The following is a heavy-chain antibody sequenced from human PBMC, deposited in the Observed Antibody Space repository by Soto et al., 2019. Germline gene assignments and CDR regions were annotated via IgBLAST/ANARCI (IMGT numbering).Heavy chain of an antibody. CDR2: INHIGYT. CDR1: GGSFSDFY. J-gene: IGHJ4*02. CDR3: GPRGAVAPRGY. Sequence: QVQLQQWGAGLLKPSETLSLTCAVSGGSFSDFYWTWIRQLPGKGLEWIGEINHIGYTNYNPSLERRVAISVDTSKNQCSLNLRSVTAADTAVYYCGPRGAVAPRGYWGQGTLVTVSS. D-gene: IGHD2-15*01. V-gene: IGHV4-34*02.